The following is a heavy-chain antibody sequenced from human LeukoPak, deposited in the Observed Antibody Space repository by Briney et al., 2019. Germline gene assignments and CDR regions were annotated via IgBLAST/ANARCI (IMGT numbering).Heavy chain of an antibody. V-gene: IGHV1-18*01. CDR2: ISAYNGNT. CDR3: AKNTAANNY. J-gene: IGHJ4*02. Sequence: GASVKVSCTASGYTFTSYGISWVRQAPGQGLEWMGWISAYNGNTNYAQKLQGRVTMTTDTSTSTAYMELSRLRSDDTAMYYCAKNTAANNYWGQGTLVTVSS. D-gene: IGHD2-2*01. CDR1: GYTFTSYG.